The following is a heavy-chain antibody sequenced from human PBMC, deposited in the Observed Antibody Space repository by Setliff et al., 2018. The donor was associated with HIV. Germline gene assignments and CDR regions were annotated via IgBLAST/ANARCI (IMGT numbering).Heavy chain of an antibody. J-gene: IGHJ4*02. D-gene: IGHD4-17*01. V-gene: IGHV4-4*07. CDR2: IYTSGST. CDR3: ARYDYGDFDY. Sequence: PSETLSLTCTVSGGSISSHYWSWIRQPPGKGLEWIGHIYTSGSTNYNPSLKSRVTMSVGTSKNQFSLNLSSVTAADTAVYYCARYDYGDFDYWGQGTPVTVSS. CDR1: GGSISSHY.